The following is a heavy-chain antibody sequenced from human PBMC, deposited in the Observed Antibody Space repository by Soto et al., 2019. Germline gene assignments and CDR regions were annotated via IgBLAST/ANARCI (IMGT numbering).Heavy chain of an antibody. J-gene: IGHJ4*02. V-gene: IGHV6-1*01. CDR1: GDSVSSKSAA. CDR2: TYYRSKWYN. D-gene: IGHD1-1*01. Sequence: PSQTLSLTCAISGDSVSSKSAAWNWIRQSPSRGLEWLGRTYYRSKWYNEYAVAVKGRITVNPDTSKNQFSLQLSSVTPEDTAVYYCARTTSVFDYWGQGTQVTVSS. CDR3: ARTTSVFDY.